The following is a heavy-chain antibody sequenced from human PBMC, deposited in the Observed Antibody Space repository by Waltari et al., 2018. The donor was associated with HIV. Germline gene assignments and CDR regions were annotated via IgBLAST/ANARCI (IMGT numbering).Heavy chain of an antibody. Sequence: VQLVQSGAAEKRPGASVKISCKASGYSFTSPAIHWVRQAPGQRLEWVGWVNTANGHTKESQNFQGRVTITRDTSATTASMELNSLRSEDTAVYYCAREMSLIRVIAVAMDVWGQGTTVTVSS. V-gene: IGHV1-3*05. CDR2: VNTANGHT. CDR3: AREMSLIRVIAVAMDV. CDR1: GYSFTSPA. D-gene: IGHD6-19*01. J-gene: IGHJ6*02.